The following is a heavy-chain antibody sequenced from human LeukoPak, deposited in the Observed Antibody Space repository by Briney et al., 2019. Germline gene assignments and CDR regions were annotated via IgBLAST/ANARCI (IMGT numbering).Heavy chain of an antibody. J-gene: IGHJ4*02. CDR3: AKVLSSSWFFDY. CDR1: GFTFSNAW. Sequence: GGSLRLSCAASGFTFSNAWMSWVRQAPGKGLEWVSAISGSGGSTYYADSVKGRFTISRDNSKNTLYLQMNSLRAEDTAVYYCAKVLSSSWFFDYWGQGTLVTVSS. D-gene: IGHD6-13*01. V-gene: IGHV3-23*01. CDR2: ISGSGGST.